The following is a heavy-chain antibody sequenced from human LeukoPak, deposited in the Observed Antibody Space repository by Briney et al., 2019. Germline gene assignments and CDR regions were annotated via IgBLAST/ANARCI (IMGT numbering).Heavy chain of an antibody. CDR2: IYYSGST. V-gene: IGHV4-59*08. CDR3: AKGPNNYYGSGSGLFYYFDY. CDR1: GGSISSYY. Sequence: SETLSLTCTVSGGSISSYYWSWIRQPPGKGLEWIGYIYYSGSTNYNPSLKSRVTISVDTSKNQFSLKLSSVTAADTAVYYCAKGPNNYYGSGSGLFYYFDYWGQGTLVTVSS. J-gene: IGHJ4*02. D-gene: IGHD3-10*01.